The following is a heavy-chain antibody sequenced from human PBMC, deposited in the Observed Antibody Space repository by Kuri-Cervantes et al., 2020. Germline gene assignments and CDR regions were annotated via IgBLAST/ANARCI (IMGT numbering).Heavy chain of an antibody. J-gene: IGHJ4*02. D-gene: IGHD3-3*02. CDR3: ARGHFWIHYPDY. V-gene: IGHV3-30*03. Sequence: GGSLRLSCAASGFTFSSYGMHWVRQAPGKGLEWVAVISYDGSNKYYADSVKGRFTISRDNSKNTLYLQMNSLRAEDTAVYYCARGHFWIHYPDYWGQGTLVTVSS. CDR1: GFTFSSYG. CDR2: ISYDGSNK.